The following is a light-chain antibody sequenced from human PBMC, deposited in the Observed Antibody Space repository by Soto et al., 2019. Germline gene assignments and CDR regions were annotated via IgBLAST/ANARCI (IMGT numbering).Light chain of an antibody. V-gene: IGKV3-15*01. CDR1: QSVSSN. CDR2: GAS. CDR3: QQYNNWPPWT. J-gene: IGKJ1*01. Sequence: EIVMTQSPVTLSVSPWERATLSCSPSQSVSSNLAWYQQKPGQAPRLLIYGASTRATGVPARFSGSGSGTEFTLTISSLQSEDFAVYYCQQYNNWPPWTFGQGTKVDIK.